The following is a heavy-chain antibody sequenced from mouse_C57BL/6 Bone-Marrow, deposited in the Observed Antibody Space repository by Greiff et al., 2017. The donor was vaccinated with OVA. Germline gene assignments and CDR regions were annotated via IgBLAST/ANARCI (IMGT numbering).Heavy chain of an antibody. CDR1: GYTFTDYN. D-gene: IGHD3-2*02. V-gene: IGHV1-18*01. CDR3: ARSRTAQATAWFAY. J-gene: IGHJ3*01. Sequence: VQLKQSGPELVKPGASVKIPCKASGYTFTDYNMDWVKQSHGKSLEWIGDINPNNGGTIYNQKFKGKATLTVDKSSSTAYMELRSLTSEDTAVYYCARSRTAQATAWFAYWGQGTLVTVSA. CDR2: INPNNGGT.